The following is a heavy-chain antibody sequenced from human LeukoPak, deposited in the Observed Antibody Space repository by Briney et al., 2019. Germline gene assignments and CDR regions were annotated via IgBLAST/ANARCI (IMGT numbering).Heavy chain of an antibody. Sequence: GGSLRLSCAASGFTFSSYSMNWVRQAPGKGLEWVSYISSSSSTIYYADSVKGRFTISRDNAKNSLYLQMNSQRAEDTAVYYCARDGPWSWDYWGQGTLVTVSS. CDR3: ARDGPWSWDY. CDR2: ISSSSSTI. J-gene: IGHJ4*02. CDR1: GFTFSSYS. V-gene: IGHV3-48*01. D-gene: IGHD2-21*01.